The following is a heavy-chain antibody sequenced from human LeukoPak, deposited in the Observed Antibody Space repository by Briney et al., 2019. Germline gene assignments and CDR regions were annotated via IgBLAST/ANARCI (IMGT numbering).Heavy chain of an antibody. CDR1: GFTVSSNY. CDR3: AREVGYDSSGYYSRAFDY. V-gene: IGHV3-53*01. Sequence: GGSLRLSCAASGFTVSSNYMSCVRQAPGKGLEWVSVIYSGGSTYYADSVKGRFTISRDNSKNTLYLQMNSLRAEDTAVYYCAREVGYDSSGYYSRAFDYWGQGTLVTVSS. CDR2: IYSGGST. J-gene: IGHJ4*02. D-gene: IGHD3-22*01.